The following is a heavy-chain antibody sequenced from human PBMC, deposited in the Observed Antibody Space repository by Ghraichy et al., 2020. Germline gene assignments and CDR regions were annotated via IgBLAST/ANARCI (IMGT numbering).Heavy chain of an antibody. D-gene: IGHD6-6*01. J-gene: IGHJ4*02. Sequence: ETLSLTCTVSGGSVTSSNYYWSWIRQPPGKGLEWIGYVYYSGSTNYNPSLKSRVTISLDTSKNQFSLKLTSVTPADTAVYYCARWLGGSSTFDYWGQGTLVTVSS. V-gene: IGHV4-61*01. CDR3: ARWLGGSSTFDY. CDR2: VYYSGST. CDR1: GGSVTSSNYY.